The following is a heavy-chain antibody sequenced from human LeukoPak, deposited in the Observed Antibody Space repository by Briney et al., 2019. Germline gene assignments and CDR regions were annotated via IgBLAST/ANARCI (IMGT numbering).Heavy chain of an antibody. CDR1: GFTFSSYS. J-gene: IGHJ3*02. V-gene: IGHV3-7*01. Sequence: PGGSLRLSCAASGFTFSSYSMNWVRQAPGKGLEWVANIKQDGSEKYYVDSVKGRFTISRDNAKNSLYLQMNSLRAEDTAVYYCARDHPTGEIQSPDAFDIWGQGTMVTVSS. CDR2: IKQDGSEK. D-gene: IGHD7-27*01. CDR3: ARDHPTGEIQSPDAFDI.